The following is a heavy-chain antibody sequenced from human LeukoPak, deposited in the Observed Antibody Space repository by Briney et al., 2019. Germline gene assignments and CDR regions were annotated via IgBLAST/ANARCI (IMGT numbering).Heavy chain of an antibody. CDR1: GFTFSDYN. CDR2: MSRSGDII. V-gene: IGHV3-48*04. Sequence: GGSLRLSCAASGFTFSDYNMNWVRQVPGKGLESVSYMSRSGDIIYYADSVKGRFTISRDNAKNTLYLQMNSLRAEDTAVYYCARVGDYGSGFDFWGQGTLVTVSS. D-gene: IGHD3-10*01. J-gene: IGHJ4*02. CDR3: ARVGDYGSGFDF.